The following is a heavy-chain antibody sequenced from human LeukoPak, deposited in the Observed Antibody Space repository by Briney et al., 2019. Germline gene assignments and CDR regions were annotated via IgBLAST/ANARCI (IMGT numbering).Heavy chain of an antibody. CDR3: ARDPDYGDPYLDY. Sequence: GGSLRLSCAASGFTFSSYAMHWVRQAPGKGLEWVAVISYDGSNKYYADSVKGRFTISRDNSKNTLYLQMNSLRAEDTAVYYCARDPDYGDPYLDYWGQGTLVTVSS. CDR2: ISYDGSNK. V-gene: IGHV3-30-3*01. J-gene: IGHJ4*02. CDR1: GFTFSSYA. D-gene: IGHD4-17*01.